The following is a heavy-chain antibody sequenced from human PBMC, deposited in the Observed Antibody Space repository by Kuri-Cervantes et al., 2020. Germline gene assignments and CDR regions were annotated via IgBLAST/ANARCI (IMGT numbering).Heavy chain of an antibody. CDR3: VRRTEFSSGWPYFDV. D-gene: IGHD6-19*01. Sequence: GSLRLSCSVSGYSISSGYYWGWIRQSPGKGLELLVTMYYRGTIDYSSSLRSRITVSLDASKNQLSLNLTSVTAADSAVYFCVRRTEFSSGWPYFDVWGRGTLVTVSS. CDR1: GYSISSGYY. V-gene: IGHV4-38-2*02. J-gene: IGHJ4*02. CDR2: MYYRGTI.